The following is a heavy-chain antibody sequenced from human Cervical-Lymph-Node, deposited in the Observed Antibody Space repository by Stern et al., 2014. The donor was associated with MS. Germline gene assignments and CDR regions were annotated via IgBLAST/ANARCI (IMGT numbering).Heavy chain of an antibody. J-gene: IGHJ5*02. V-gene: IGHV4-61*02. D-gene: IGHD1-26*01. CDR1: GDSIRSGSYY. Sequence: VQLEESGPGLMKPSQTLSLTCTVSGDSIRSGSYYWSWIRQSAGKGLQWIGRIYHTGSTYYNPSLVSRVAMSVDTAKNQFSLQVRSVTAADTAMYYCARDRDGAWFDHWGQGTLVTVSS. CDR3: ARDRDGAWFDH. CDR2: IYHTGST.